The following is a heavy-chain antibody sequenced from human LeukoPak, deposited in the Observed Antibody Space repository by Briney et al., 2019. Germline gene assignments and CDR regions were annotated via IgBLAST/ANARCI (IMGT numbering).Heavy chain of an antibody. CDR1: GGSISSYF. V-gene: IGHV4-59*13. CDR3: ARDNGYSYGIDY. CDR2: ALYTGST. J-gene: IGHJ4*02. D-gene: IGHD5-18*01. Sequence: SETLSLICSVSGGSISSYFWSWIRQAPGKGLEWVGYALYTGSTEYNPALKSRGTISLDTSNNQFSLRLSSVTAADTAVYYCARDNGYSYGIDYWGQGRLVTVSS.